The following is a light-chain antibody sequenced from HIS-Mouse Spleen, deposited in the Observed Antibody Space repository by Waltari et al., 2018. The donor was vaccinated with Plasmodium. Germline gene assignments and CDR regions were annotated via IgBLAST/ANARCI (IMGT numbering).Light chain of an antibody. CDR1: KLGYKY. J-gene: IGLJ2*01. Sequence: SYELTQPPSVSVSPGQTASITCSGDKLGYKYACWYQQKPGQSPVLVIYQDSKRPSGIPERFAGSNAGNTATLTIGGTQAMDYADYYCQAWDSSTVVFGGGTKLTVL. V-gene: IGLV3-1*01. CDR3: QAWDSSTVV. CDR2: QDS.